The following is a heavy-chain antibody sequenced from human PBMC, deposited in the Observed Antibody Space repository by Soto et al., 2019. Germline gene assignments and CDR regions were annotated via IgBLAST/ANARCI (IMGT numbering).Heavy chain of an antibody. CDR2: INQDGSEK. D-gene: IGHD6-13*01. CDR1: GFTFSKYW. Sequence: PGGSLRLSCAASGFTFSKYWMTWVRQAPGKGLEWVANINQDGSEKYYVDSVKGRFTISRDNAKNSLYLQMNSLRAEDTAVYYCALDRSRSFYWGQGTLVTVSS. V-gene: IGHV3-7*01. CDR3: ALDRSRSFY. J-gene: IGHJ4*02.